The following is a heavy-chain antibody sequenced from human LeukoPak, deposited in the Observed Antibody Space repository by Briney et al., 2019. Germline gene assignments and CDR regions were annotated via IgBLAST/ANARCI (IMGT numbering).Heavy chain of an antibody. CDR1: GGSISSGDYY. CDR3: ARTYSSSWYGASDAFDI. J-gene: IGHJ3*02. Sequence: SETLSLTCTVSGGSISSGDYYWIWIRQPPGKGLEWIGYIYYSGSTYYNPSLKSRVTISVDTSKNQFSLKLSSVTAADTAVYYCARTYSSSWYGASDAFDIWGQGTVVTVSS. D-gene: IGHD6-13*01. V-gene: IGHV4-30-4*01. CDR2: IYYSGST.